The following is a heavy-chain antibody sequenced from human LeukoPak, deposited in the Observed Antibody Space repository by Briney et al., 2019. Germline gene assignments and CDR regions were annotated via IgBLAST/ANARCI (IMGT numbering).Heavy chain of an antibody. CDR2: ISVSGENT. CDR1: GFTFSSYA. J-gene: IGHJ4*02. Sequence: QPGGSLGLSCAASGFTFSSYAMTWVRQAPGKGLQWVSTISVSGENTYYADSVKGRFTISRDISKSTLYLKMNSLRDEDTAVYYCAKYGSGSYYNGLYWGQGTLVTVSS. D-gene: IGHD3-10*01. CDR3: AKYGSGSYYNGLY. V-gene: IGHV3-23*01.